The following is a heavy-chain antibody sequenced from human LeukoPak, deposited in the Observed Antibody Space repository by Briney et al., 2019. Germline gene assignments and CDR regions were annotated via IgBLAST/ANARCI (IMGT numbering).Heavy chain of an antibody. CDR2: IYFSGSA. Sequence: PSETLSLTCTVSDGSISSSSYYWGWIHQPPGKGLEWIGSIYFSGSAYYNPSLKSRVTMSVDTSKNQFSLKLSSVTAADTAVYYCARFSPGGYYYGSGSYNYFDSWGQGTLVTVSP. J-gene: IGHJ4*02. CDR3: ARFSPGGYYYGSGSYNYFDS. D-gene: IGHD3-10*01. V-gene: IGHV4-39*07. CDR1: DGSISSSSYY.